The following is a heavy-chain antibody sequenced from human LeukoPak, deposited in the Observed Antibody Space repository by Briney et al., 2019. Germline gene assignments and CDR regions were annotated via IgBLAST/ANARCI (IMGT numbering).Heavy chain of an antibody. D-gene: IGHD2-21*02. Sequence: ASVKVSCKASGYTFTTYGIHWVRQAPGQRLEWMGWINAGNGNTKYSKHFQDRVTITGDTSASTAYMELNSLSSEDTAVYYCARDLTCGGDCYTMVFDYWGQGTLVTVSS. J-gene: IGHJ4*02. CDR2: INAGNGNT. V-gene: IGHV1-3*01. CDR1: GYTFTTYG. CDR3: ARDLTCGGDCYTMVFDY.